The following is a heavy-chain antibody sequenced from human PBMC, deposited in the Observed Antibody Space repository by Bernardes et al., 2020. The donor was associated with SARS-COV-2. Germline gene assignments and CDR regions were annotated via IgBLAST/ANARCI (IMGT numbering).Heavy chain of an antibody. D-gene: IGHD1-26*01. J-gene: IGHJ4*02. CDR1: GFTFSTYW. CDR3: TRGVGATTSRFDY. Sequence: GGSLRLSCAASGFTFSTYWMYWVRQTLGEGLVWVSRINSDGSRINYADSVKGRFTISRDNAKNTLYLQMNSLRAEDTAVYYCTRGVGATTSRFDYWGQGTLVTVSS. V-gene: IGHV3-74*01. CDR2: INSDGSRI.